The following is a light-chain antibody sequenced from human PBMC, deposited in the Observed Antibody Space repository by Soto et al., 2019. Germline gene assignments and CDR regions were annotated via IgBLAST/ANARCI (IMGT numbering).Light chain of an antibody. CDR3: QQSYSAPLT. V-gene: IGKV1-39*01. CDR2: ATS. Sequence: DIQMAQSPSSLSASVGDRVTIACRASQSITKYVNWFQQKPGKAPKLLIYATSSLQSGVSSRFSGSGFGTDFTLTISSLQPEDFATYYCQQSYSAPLTFGGGTTVDIK. CDR1: QSITKY. J-gene: IGKJ4*01.